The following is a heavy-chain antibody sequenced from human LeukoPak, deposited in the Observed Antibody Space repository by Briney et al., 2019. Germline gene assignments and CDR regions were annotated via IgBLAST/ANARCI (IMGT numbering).Heavy chain of an antibody. CDR3: AKLDHSSSWNDH. D-gene: IGHD6-13*01. CDR1: GFTVSSNY. CDR2: ISWNSGSI. V-gene: IGHV3-9*01. J-gene: IGHJ4*02. Sequence: GGSLRLSCAASGFTVSSNYMSWVRQAPGKGLEWVSGISWNSGSIGYADSVKGRFTISRDNAKNSLYLQMNSLRAEDTALYYCAKLDHSSSWNDHWGQGTLVTVSS.